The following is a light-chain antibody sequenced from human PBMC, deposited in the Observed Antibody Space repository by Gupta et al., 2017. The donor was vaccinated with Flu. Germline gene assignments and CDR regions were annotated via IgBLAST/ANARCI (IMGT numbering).Light chain of an antibody. J-gene: IGLJ3*02. CDR2: EDK. CDR3: SSKDMSSNGL. Sequence: SYKLTQPPSVSVSPGQTARITCSGENLAKRYAYWYQQKSGQPPLLLIEEDKKRRSGTPERCAGSTSGKVAIFNISGAQVEDEAFYYCSSKDMSSNGLFGGGTSLHVL. CDR1: NLAKRY. V-gene: IGLV3-10*01.